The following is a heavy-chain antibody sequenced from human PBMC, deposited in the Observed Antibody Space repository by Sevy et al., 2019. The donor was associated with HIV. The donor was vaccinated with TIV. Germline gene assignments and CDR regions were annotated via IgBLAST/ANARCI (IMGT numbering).Heavy chain of an antibody. V-gene: IGHV3-49*04. D-gene: IGHD6-13*01. CDR3: TRWKAAQSIFDY. Sequence: GGYLRLSCTASGFTFGDYCMSWVRQAPGKGLEWIAFLKSDVYGGTVDHAASVRGRFVISRDASKTIAYLQMNDLKTEELDVYYCTRWKAAQSIFDYWGQGALVTVSS. J-gene: IGHJ4*02. CDR2: LKSDVYGGTV. CDR1: GFTFGDYC.